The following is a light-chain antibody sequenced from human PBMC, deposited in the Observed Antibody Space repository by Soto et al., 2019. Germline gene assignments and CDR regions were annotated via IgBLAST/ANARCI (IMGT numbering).Light chain of an antibody. J-gene: IGKJ4*01. V-gene: IGKV1-39*01. CDR3: QQSFGVSQFT. CDR1: QGIRND. CDR2: AAS. Sequence: DIQMTQSPSSLSASVGDRVTITCRASQGIRNDLGWYQQKPGRDPEILIYAASSLQSGVPSRFSASGSGTDFTLTISSLQPADFATYFCQQSFGVSQFTFGGGTKVDIK.